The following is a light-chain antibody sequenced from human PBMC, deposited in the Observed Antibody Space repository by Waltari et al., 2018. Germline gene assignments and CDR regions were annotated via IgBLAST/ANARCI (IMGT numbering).Light chain of an antibody. J-gene: IGKJ2*01. Sequence: DIVLTQSPDSLPVSLGARATISCKSSQSVLYSSNDMNYFSWYQQKLGQPPKLLIYWASTRASGVSDRFSGGGSGTDFTLTITSVQADDVAIYYCQQYYSTPYTFGQGTKLEIK. CDR1: QSVLYSSNDMNY. CDR3: QQYYSTPYT. CDR2: WAS. V-gene: IGKV4-1*01.